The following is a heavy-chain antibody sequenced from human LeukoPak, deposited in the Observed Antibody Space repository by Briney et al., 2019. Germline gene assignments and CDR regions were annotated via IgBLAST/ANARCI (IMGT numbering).Heavy chain of an antibody. CDR2: ISSSSSYI. D-gene: IGHD6-19*01. V-gene: IGHV3-21*01. Sequence: GGSLRLSCAASGFTFSGHGMNWVRQAPGKGLEWVSSISSSSSYIYYADSVKGRFTISRDNAKNSLYLQMNSLRAEDTAVYYCASSTDSRGLDYWGQGTLVTVSS. CDR1: GFTFSGHG. J-gene: IGHJ4*02. CDR3: ASSTDSRGLDY.